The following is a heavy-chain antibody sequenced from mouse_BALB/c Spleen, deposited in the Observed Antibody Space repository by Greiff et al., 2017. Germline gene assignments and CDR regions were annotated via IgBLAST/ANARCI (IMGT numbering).Heavy chain of an antibody. V-gene: IGHV2-6-2*01. CDR1: GFSLTSYG. CDR3: ARHSYYGSYFDY. Sequence: VMLVESGPDLVAPSQSLSITCTVSGFSLTSYGVHWVRQPPGKGLEWLVVIWSDGSTTYNSALKSRLSISKDNSKSQVFLKMNSLQTDDTAMYYCARHSYYGSYFDYWGQGTTLTVSS. CDR2: IWSDGST. D-gene: IGHD1-1*01. J-gene: IGHJ2*01.